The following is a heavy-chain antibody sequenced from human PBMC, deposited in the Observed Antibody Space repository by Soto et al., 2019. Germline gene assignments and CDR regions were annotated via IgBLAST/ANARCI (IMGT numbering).Heavy chain of an antibody. V-gene: IGHV4-4*02. CDR3: ARGRVIVGATMLDY. Sequence: PSETLSLTCAVSGGSIRSSYWWTWVRQSPGKGLEWIGEIYHSGTTNYNPSLKSRVTISVDKSKNQFSLNLSSVTAADTAVYYCARGRVIVGATMLDYWGQGTLVTVSS. CDR2: IYHSGTT. D-gene: IGHD1-26*01. CDR1: GGSIRSSYW. J-gene: IGHJ4*02.